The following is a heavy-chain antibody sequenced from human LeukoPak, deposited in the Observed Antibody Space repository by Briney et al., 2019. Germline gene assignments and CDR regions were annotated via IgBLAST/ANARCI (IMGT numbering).Heavy chain of an antibody. D-gene: IGHD1-26*01. J-gene: IGHJ4*02. CDR1: GDSMGNDY. CDR3: ARNELRSYGLVHY. V-gene: IGHV4-4*07. CDR2: ISTSGNT. Sequence: SSETLSLTCTVSGDSMGNDYWSWMRQSAGKGPEWIGRISTSGNTDYNPSLRSRVTMSMDTSRNQFSLTLTSMTAADTAVYYCARNELRSYGLVHYWGQGTLVTVSS.